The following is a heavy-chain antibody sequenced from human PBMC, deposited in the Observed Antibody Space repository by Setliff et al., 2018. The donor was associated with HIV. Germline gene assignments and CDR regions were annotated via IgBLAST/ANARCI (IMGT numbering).Heavy chain of an antibody. CDR2: IHTSGNI. J-gene: IGHJ2*01. V-gene: IGHV4-4*07. CDR3: AGGNYGDYHWYFDL. D-gene: IGHD4-17*01. CDR1: GGSISSYY. Sequence: SETLSLTCIVSGGSISSYYWSWIRQSAGKELEWIGRIHTSGNIRYNPSLQSRVTMSTDTSNNQFSLQLSSVTAADTAVYYCAGGNYGDYHWYFDLWGRGTLVTVSS.